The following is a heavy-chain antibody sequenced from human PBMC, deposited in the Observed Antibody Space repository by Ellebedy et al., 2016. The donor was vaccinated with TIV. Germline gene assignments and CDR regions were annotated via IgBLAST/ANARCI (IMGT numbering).Heavy chain of an antibody. CDR1: GFNLTTSD. Sequence: GESLKISCAASGFNLTTSDMYWLRQAPGQGLDLVAHMKYDEIVRSYANSVKGRFTISRDNARNSLYLHMKCLRVDDTAVYYCVRDTVAVPDGNTFDVWGQGTMVSVS. J-gene: IGHJ3*01. D-gene: IGHD5-24*01. CDR2: MKYDEIVR. V-gene: IGHV3-7*01. CDR3: VRDTVAVPDGNTFDV.